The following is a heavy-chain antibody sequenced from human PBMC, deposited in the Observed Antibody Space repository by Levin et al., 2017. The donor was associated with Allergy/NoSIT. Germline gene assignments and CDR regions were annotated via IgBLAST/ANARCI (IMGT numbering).Heavy chain of an antibody. V-gene: IGHV3-64*01. Sequence: SCAASGFTFSRYGMHWVRQAPGKGLEIVAAITSNGGSTFYANSVKGRFTISRDSSTNTLYLQMGSLRIEDTAVYYCARTTFTSPDYWGQGTLVTVSS. J-gene: IGHJ4*02. CDR2: ITSNGGST. CDR1: GFTFSRYG. CDR3: ARTTFTSPDY. D-gene: IGHD2-2*01.